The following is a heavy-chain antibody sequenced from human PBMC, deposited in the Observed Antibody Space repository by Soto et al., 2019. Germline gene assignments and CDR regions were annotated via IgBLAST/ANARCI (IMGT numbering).Heavy chain of an antibody. CDR3: AVVIITFGARDY. CDR2: IIPILGIA. J-gene: IGHJ4*02. Sequence: QVQLVQSGAEVKKPGSSVKVSCKASGGTVSSYTISWVRQAPGQGLEWMGRIIPILGIANYAQKFQGRVTITADKSTSTAYMELSSLRSEDTAVYYCAVVIITFGARDYWGQGTLVTVSS. V-gene: IGHV1-69*02. CDR1: GGTVSSYT. D-gene: IGHD3-16*01.